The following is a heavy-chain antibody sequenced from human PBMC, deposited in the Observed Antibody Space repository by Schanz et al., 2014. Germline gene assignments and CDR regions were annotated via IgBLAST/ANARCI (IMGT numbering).Heavy chain of an antibody. V-gene: IGHV1-2*02. CDR1: GYTFTGYY. Sequence: QLVQSGSEFRKPGASVKVSCKASGYTFTGYYIHWVRQAPGQGFEWMGWINPLSGATDYAPTFQGRVSMTRDTSISTAHKEVTRLVSADTAVYYCARRGPNCSNNACYHGWFDPWGQGTLVTVSS. J-gene: IGHJ5*02. CDR2: INPLSGAT. D-gene: IGHD4-4*01. CDR3: ARRGPNCSNNACYHGWFDP.